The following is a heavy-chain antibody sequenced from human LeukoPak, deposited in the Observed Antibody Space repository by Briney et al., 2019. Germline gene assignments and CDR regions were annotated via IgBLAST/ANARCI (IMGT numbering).Heavy chain of an antibody. J-gene: IGHJ6*02. CDR2: FDPEDGET. D-gene: IGHD5-24*01. V-gene: IGHV1-24*01. CDR3: ARDSRRDSDYYYGMDV. Sequence: ASVKVSCKVSGYTLTELSMHWVRQAPGKGLEWMGGFDPEDGETIYAQKFQGRVTMTEDTSTDTAYMELSSLRSEDTAVYYCARDSRRDSDYYYGMDVWGQGTTVTVSS. CDR1: GYTLTELS.